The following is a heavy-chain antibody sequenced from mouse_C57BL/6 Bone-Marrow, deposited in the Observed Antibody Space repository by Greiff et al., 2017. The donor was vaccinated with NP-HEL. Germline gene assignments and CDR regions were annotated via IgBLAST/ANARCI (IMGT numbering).Heavy chain of an antibody. Sequence: DVKLVESGGGLVKPGGSLKLSCAASGFTFSSYAMSWVRQTPEKRLEWVATISDGGSYTYYPDNVKGRFTISRDNAKNNLYLQMSHLKSEDTAMYYCARDHYDGYFYAMDYWGQGTSVTVSS. CDR2: ISDGGSYT. CDR3: ARDHYDGYFYAMDY. J-gene: IGHJ4*01. V-gene: IGHV5-4*01. CDR1: GFTFSSYA. D-gene: IGHD2-3*01.